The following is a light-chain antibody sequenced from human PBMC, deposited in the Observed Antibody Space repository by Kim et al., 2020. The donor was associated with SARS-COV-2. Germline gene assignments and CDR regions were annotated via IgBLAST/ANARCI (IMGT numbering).Light chain of an antibody. CDR2: GAS. V-gene: IGKV3-15*01. Sequence: EVVMTQSPATLSVSPGERVTLSCGASQSISTNLAWYQQKPGQAPRLLVHGASTRATAIPDRFSGSGSGTEFTLTTSGLQSEDFAVYYCQQYTNSPYTFGQGTKLEI. J-gene: IGKJ2*01. CDR1: QSISTN. CDR3: QQYTNSPYT.